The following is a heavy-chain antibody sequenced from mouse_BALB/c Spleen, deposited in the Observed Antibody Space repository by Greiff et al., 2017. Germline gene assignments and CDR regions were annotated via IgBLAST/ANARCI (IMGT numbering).Heavy chain of an antibody. CDR2: ISSGGGNT. D-gene: IGHD2-3*01. CDR3: AREGWLGGFAY. CDR1: GFTFSSYT. V-gene: IGHV5-9*03. J-gene: IGHJ3*01. Sequence: EVMLVESGGGLVKPGGSLKLSCAASGFTFSSYTMSWVRQTPEKRLEWVATISSGGGNTYYPDSVKGRFTISRDNAKNNLYLQMSSLRSEDTALYYCAREGWLGGFAYWGQGTLVTVSA.